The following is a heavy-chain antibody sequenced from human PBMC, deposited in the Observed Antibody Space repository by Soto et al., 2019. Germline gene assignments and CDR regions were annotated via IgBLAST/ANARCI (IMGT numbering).Heavy chain of an antibody. CDR1: GGSISSYY. D-gene: IGHD1-26*01. Sequence: SETLSLTCTVSGGSISSYYWSWIRQPPGKGLEWIGYIYYSGSTNYNPSLKSRVTISVDTSKNQFSLKLSSVTAADTAVYYCARHVAGGAFDIWGQGTMVTVS. J-gene: IGHJ3*02. CDR2: IYYSGST. CDR3: ARHVAGGAFDI. V-gene: IGHV4-59*08.